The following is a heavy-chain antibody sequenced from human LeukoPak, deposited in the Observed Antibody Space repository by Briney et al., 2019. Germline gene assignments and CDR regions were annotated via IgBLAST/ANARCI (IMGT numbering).Heavy chain of an antibody. V-gene: IGHV1-46*01. Sequence: GASVKVSCKASGYTFTSYYMHWVRQAPGLGLEWMGIINPSGGGTNYAQKFQGRVTMTRDTSTSTVYMELSSLRSEDTAVYYCARDACSSRISSAGGNWFDPWGQGTLVTVSS. J-gene: IGHJ5*02. CDR1: GYTFTSYY. CDR3: ARDACSSRISSAGGNWFDP. CDR2: INPSGGGT. D-gene: IGHD2-2*01.